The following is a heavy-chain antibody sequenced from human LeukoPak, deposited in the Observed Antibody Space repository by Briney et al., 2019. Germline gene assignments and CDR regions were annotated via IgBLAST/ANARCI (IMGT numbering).Heavy chain of an antibody. CDR3: AKLGTIFSGGYAPLDY. CDR2: ITSSTTTI. J-gene: IGHJ4*02. V-gene: IGHV3-48*03. D-gene: IGHD5-12*01. Sequence: PGGSLRLSCAASGFTFSSYEMNWVRQAPGKGLEWVSYITSSTTTIYYADSVKGRFTISRDNAKNLLYLQLNRLRGEDTAVYYCAKLGTIFSGGYAPLDYWGQGTLVTVSS. CDR1: GFTFSSYE.